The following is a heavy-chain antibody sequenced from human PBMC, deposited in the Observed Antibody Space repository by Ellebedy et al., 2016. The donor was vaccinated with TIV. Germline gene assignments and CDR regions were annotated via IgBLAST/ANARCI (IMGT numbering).Heavy chain of an antibody. CDR3: AKDRLAVYGSGSYFPLLS. D-gene: IGHD3-10*01. Sequence: GGSLRLSXAASGFTFSDYYMSWIRQAPGKGLEWVSYISSSGSTIYYADSVKGRFTISRDNSKNTLYLQMNSLRAEDTAVYYCAKDRLAVYGSGSYFPLLSWGQGTMVTVSS. V-gene: IGHV3-11*01. CDR1: GFTFSDYY. CDR2: ISSSGSTI. J-gene: IGHJ3*01.